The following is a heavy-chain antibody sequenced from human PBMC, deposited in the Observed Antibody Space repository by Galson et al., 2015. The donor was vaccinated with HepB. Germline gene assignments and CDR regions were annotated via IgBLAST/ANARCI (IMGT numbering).Heavy chain of an antibody. CDR2: ISGSGGST. CDR1: GLTFSSYA. CDR3: AKERPSQYISGWDSDY. V-gene: IGHV3-23*01. D-gene: IGHD6-19*01. Sequence: SLRLSCAASGLTFSSYAMSWVRQALGKGLEWVSAISGSGGSTYYADSVKGRFTISRDNSKNTLYLQMNSLRAEDTAVYYCAKERPSQYISGWDSDYWGQGTLVTVSS. J-gene: IGHJ4*02.